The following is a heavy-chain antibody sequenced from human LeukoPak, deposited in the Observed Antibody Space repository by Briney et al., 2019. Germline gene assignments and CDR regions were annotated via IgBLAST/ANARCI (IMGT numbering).Heavy chain of an antibody. CDR3: ARDGVDYYGYDSSVPR. Sequence: ASVKVSCKASGYTFTGYYMHWVRQAPGQGLEWMGWINPNSGGTNYAQKFQGRVTMTRDTSISTAYMELSSLRSEDTAVYYCARDGVDYYGYDSSVPRWGQGTLVTVSS. CDR1: GYTFTGYY. J-gene: IGHJ4*02. V-gene: IGHV1-2*02. D-gene: IGHD3-22*01. CDR2: INPNSGGT.